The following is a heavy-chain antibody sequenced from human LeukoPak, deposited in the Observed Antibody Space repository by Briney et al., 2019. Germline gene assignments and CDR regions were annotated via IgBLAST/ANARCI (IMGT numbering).Heavy chain of an antibody. Sequence: SETLSLTCTVSGGSLSSSANFWGWVRQPPGRGLEWIASTCYCRNTYYNPSLKSRVTISVDTSKNQFSLKLSSVTAADTAVYYCARHEEEDGYNAKTFDYWGQGTLVTVSS. CDR1: GGSLSSSANF. J-gene: IGHJ4*02. D-gene: IGHD5-24*01. CDR3: ARHEEEDGYNAKTFDY. CDR2: TCYCRNT. V-gene: IGHV4-39*01.